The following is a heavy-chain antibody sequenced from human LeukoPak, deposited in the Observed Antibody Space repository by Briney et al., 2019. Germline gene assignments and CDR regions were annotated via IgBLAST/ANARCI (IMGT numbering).Heavy chain of an antibody. Sequence: PSETLSLTCAVYGGSFSGYYWSWIRQPPGKGLEWIGEINHSGSTNYNPSLKGRVTISVDTSKNQFSLKLSSVTAADTAVYYCARDRRDIVVVPAAMDYYYYGMDVWGKGTTVTVSS. CDR1: GGSFSGYY. V-gene: IGHV4-34*01. CDR3: ARDRRDIVVVPAAMDYYYYGMDV. J-gene: IGHJ6*04. CDR2: INHSGST. D-gene: IGHD2-2*01.